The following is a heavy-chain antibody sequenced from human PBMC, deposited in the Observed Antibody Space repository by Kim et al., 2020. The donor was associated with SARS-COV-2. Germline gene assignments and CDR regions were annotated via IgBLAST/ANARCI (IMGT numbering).Heavy chain of an antibody. V-gene: IGHV3-73*01. CDR1: GFTFSDSA. CDR2: IRSKANSYST. J-gene: IGHJ3*02. Sequence: GGSLRLSCAASGFTFSDSAMYWVRQASGKGLEWVGRIRSKANSYSTAYDVSVKGRFIISRDDSKNTAYLQMNSLKTEDTGIYYCTRVTPYSNSGWDAFDIWGQGKMVTVSS. D-gene: IGHD6-13*01. CDR3: TRVTPYSNSGWDAFDI.